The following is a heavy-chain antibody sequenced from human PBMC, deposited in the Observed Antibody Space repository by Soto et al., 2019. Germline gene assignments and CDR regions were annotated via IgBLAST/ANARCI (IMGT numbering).Heavy chain of an antibody. CDR3: AKHHVGSESYYYYYGMDV. CDR2: IYYSGST. D-gene: IGHD2-15*01. CDR1: GGSISSSSYY. V-gene: IGHV4-39*01. J-gene: IGHJ6*02. Sequence: SETLSLTCTVSGGSISSSSYYWGWIRQPPGKGLEWIGSIYYSGSTYYNPSLKSRVTISVDTSKSQFSLKLSSVTAADTAVYYCAKHHVGSESYYYYYGMDVWGQGTTVTVSS.